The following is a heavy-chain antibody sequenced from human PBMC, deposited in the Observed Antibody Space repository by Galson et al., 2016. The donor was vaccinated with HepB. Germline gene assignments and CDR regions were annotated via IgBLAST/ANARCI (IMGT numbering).Heavy chain of an antibody. V-gene: IGHV3-30-3*01. CDR1: GFPFSNYR. Sequence: SLRLSCAASGFPFSNYRMHWVRQAPGNGLEWVAVIAGTNNYSADSVKGRFTISRDDSKSTLYLQMDRLRAEDTAVYYCATDPIVGVPDYFDYWGQGTLVTVSS. D-gene: IGHD1-26*01. J-gene: IGHJ4*02. CDR2: IAGTNN. CDR3: ATDPIVGVPDYFDY.